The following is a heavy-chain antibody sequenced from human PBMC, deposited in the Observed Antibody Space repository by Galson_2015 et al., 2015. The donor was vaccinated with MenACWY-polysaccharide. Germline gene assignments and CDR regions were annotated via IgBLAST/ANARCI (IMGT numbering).Heavy chain of an antibody. CDR2: IWYDGSNK. V-gene: IGHV3-33*01. Sequence: SLRLSCAASGFTFSSYGMHWVRQAPGKGLEWVAVIWYDGSNKYYADSVKGRFTISRDNSKNTLYLQMNSLRAEDTAVYYCARAYRTPYYYYYMDVWGKGTTVTVSS. D-gene: IGHD4-11*01. CDR3: ARAYRTPYYYYYMDV. CDR1: GFTFSSYG. J-gene: IGHJ6*03.